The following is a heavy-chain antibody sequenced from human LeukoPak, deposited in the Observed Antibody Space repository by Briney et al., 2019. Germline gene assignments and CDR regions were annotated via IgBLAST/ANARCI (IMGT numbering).Heavy chain of an antibody. CDR1: GYTSTSYY. V-gene: IGHV1-46*01. CDR2: INPSGGST. Sequence: ASVKVSCKASGYTSTSYYMHWVRQAPGQGLEWMGIINPSGGSTSYAQKFQGRVTMTRDTSTSTVYMELSSLRSEDTAVYYCARDSRNNYYDSSCFDYWGQGTLVTVSS. D-gene: IGHD3-22*01. J-gene: IGHJ4*02. CDR3: ARDSRNNYYDSSCFDY.